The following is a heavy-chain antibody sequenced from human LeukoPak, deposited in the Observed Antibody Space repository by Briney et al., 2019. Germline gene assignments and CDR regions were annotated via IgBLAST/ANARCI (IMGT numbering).Heavy chain of an antibody. CDR3: ARAVGYSGFSDY. CDR1: GFTFSSYE. Sequence: GGSLRLSCAASGFTFSSYEMNWVRQAPGKGLEWVSYISSSGSTIYYADSVRGRFTISRDNAKNSLYLQMNSLRAEDTAVYYCARAVGYSGFSDYWGQGTLVTVSS. J-gene: IGHJ4*02. CDR2: ISSSGSTI. V-gene: IGHV3-48*03. D-gene: IGHD5-12*01.